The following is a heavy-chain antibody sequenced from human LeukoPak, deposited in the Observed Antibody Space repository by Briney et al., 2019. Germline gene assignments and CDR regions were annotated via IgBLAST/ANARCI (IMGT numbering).Heavy chain of an antibody. CDR1: GFTVGSNY. J-gene: IGHJ4*02. CDR3: ARGRVYGDYDPPTYYFDY. V-gene: IGHV3-53*04. D-gene: IGHD4-17*01. CDR2: IYSGGST. Sequence: GGSLRLSCAASGFTVGSNYMSWVRQAPGKGLEWVSVIYSGGSTYYADSVKGRFTISRHNSKNTLYLQMNSLRAEDTAVYYCARGRVYGDYDPPTYYFDYWGQGTLVTVSS.